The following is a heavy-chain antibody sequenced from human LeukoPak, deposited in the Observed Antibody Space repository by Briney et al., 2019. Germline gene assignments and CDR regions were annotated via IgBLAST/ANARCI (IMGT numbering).Heavy chain of an antibody. CDR2: IKQDGSEK. CDR3: ARGPTRASSSDY. CDR1: GFTFSSYW. V-gene: IGHV3-7*01. J-gene: IGHJ4*02. D-gene: IGHD2-2*01. Sequence: GGSLRLSCAASGFTFSSYWMSWVRQPPGKGLEWVAKIKQDGSEKYYVDSVKGRFTISRDNAKNSLYLQMNSLRAEDTAVYYCARGPTRASSSDYWGQGTLLTVSS.